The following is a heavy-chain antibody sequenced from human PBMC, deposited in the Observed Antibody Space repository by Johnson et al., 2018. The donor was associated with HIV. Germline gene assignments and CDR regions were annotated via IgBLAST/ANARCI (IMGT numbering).Heavy chain of an antibody. CDR2: ISGSGGST. V-gene: IGHV3-23*04. CDR3: ARGDYYVSSGYYTASAFDM. CDR1: GFTFSSYA. Sequence: EVQLVESGGGVVQPGGSLRLSCAASGFTFSSYAMSWVRQAPGKGLEWVSAISGSGGSTYYADSVKCRFTISRDNSKNTLYLQMNSLRAEDTAVYYCARGDYYVSSGYYTASAFDMWGQGTMVTVSS. J-gene: IGHJ3*02. D-gene: IGHD3-22*01.